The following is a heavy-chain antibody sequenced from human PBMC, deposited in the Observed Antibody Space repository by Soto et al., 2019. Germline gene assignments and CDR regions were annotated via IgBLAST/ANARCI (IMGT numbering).Heavy chain of an antibody. CDR3: ARDLTTKLESSRYYYYYMDV. CDR1: GFTFSSYS. Sequence: GGSLRLSCAASGFTFSSYSMNWVRQAPGKGLEWVSSISSSSSYIYYADSVKGRFTISRDNAKNSLYLQMNSLRAEDTAVYYCARDLTTKLESSRYYYYYMDVWGKGTTVTVSS. J-gene: IGHJ6*03. V-gene: IGHV3-21*01. CDR2: ISSSSSYI. D-gene: IGHD3-3*01.